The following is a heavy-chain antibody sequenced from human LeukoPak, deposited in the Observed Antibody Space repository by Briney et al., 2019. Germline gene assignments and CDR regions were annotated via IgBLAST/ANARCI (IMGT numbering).Heavy chain of an antibody. CDR2: IYHTGSA. CDR1: GYSISRGYF. V-gene: IGHV4-38-2*01. CDR3: ARAGWIITSAIDY. Sequence: NSSETLSLTCGVSGYSISRGYFWAWVRHSPGKGLEWIATIYHTGSAYYNPSLESRVTISADTSKNEFSLTLKSVTAADTAVYFCARAGWIITSAIDYWGQGTLVTVSS. J-gene: IGHJ4*02. D-gene: IGHD1-20*01.